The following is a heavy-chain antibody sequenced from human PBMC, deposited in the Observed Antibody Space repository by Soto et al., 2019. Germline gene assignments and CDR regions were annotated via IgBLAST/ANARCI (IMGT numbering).Heavy chain of an antibody. CDR1: GGSISSYY. D-gene: IGHD4-17*01. CDR3: ARVGYDDYLVDY. Sequence: PSETLSLTCTVSGGSISSYYWSWIRQPPGKGLEWIGYIYYSGSANYNPSLKSRVTISVDTSKNQFSLKLSSVTAADTAVYYCARVGYDDYLVDYWGQGTLVTVSS. J-gene: IGHJ4*02. V-gene: IGHV4-59*01. CDR2: IYYSGSA.